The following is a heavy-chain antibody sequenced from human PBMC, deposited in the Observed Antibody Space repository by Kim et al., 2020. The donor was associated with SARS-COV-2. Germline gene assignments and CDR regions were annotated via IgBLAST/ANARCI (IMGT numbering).Heavy chain of an antibody. CDR2: IKSKTDGGTT. V-gene: IGHV3-15*01. D-gene: IGHD4-17*01. J-gene: IGHJ2*01. Sequence: GGSLRLSCAASGFTFSNAWMSWVRQAPGKGLEWVGRIKSKTDGGTTDYAAPVKGRFTISRDDSKNTLYLQMNSLKTEDTAVYYCTTGATVTTYSDWYFDLWGRGTLVTVSS. CDR1: GFTFSNAW. CDR3: TTGATVTTYSDWYFDL.